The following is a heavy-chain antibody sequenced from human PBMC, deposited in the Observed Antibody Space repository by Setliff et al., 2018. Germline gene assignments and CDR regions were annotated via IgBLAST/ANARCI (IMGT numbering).Heavy chain of an antibody. CDR3: ARDRFYNSWSGTSITAPHDAFDI. D-gene: IGHD3-3*01. V-gene: IGHV1-46*03. CDR2: INPSGEST. CDR1: GYTLSTHY. J-gene: IGHJ3*02. Sequence: ASVKVSCKASGYTLSTHYTHWVRQAPGQGLEWMGLINPSGESTVYAEKFQGRVSMTRDTSTNTVYMDLESLKSGDTAVYFCARDRFYNSWSGTSITAPHDAFDIWGQGTMVTVSS.